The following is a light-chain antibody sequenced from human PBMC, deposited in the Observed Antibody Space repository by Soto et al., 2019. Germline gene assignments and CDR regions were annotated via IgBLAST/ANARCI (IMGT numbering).Light chain of an antibody. CDR3: QQYGGSPWT. CDR1: QIIRNH. J-gene: IGKJ1*01. Sequence: DIQMTQSPSSLSASVGDRVTITCRASQIIRNHLNWYQHTPGKAPKVLIYAASTLQGGVPSRFSGSGSGTDFTLTISRLEPEDFAVYYCQQYGGSPWTFGQGTKVEIK. CDR2: AAS. V-gene: IGKV1-39*01.